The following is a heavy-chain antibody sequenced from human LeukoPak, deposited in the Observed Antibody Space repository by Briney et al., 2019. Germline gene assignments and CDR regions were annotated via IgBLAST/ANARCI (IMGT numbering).Heavy chain of an antibody. CDR2: INLKSGGT. D-gene: IGHD2/OR15-2a*01. Sequence: ASVKVSCKASGFSFPDHYIVWVRQAPGQGLEWIGWINLKSGGTNYAQRFQGRVTMTRDTSVTTAYMELSRLRSDDTAVYYCPGQYCNVNNCFLWGWGHWGLGTLVTVSS. CDR3: PGQYCNVNNCFLWGWGH. J-gene: IGHJ4*02. CDR1: GFSFPDHY. V-gene: IGHV1-2*02.